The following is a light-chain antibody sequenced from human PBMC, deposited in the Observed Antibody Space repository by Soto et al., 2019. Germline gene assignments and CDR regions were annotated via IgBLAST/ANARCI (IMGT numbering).Light chain of an antibody. CDR2: DAS. V-gene: IGKV1-5*01. CDR1: QSISGW. CDR3: QQRSNSPLS. J-gene: IGKJ4*01. Sequence: DIQMTQSPSTLSASLGDRVTITCRASQSISGWLAWYQQKPGKAPKLLIYDASSLESGVPSRFRGSGSGTEFTLTISSLQPEDFAVYFCQQRSNSPLSCGGGTKVDIK.